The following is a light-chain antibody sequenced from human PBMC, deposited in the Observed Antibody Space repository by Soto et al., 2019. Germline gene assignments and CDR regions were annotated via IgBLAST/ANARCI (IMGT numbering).Light chain of an antibody. V-gene: IGKV3-15*01. J-gene: IGKJ2*01. CDR3: QQYDAPVT. Sequence: DILMTQSPVSLSVSPGERATLSCRSSQSVRSKLAWYQLKPGQAPRLVIYEASIRATGVPARFSGSGSGTEFTLTISGLESEDSAFYFWQQYDAPVTFGQGTKLEIK. CDR2: EAS. CDR1: QSVRSK.